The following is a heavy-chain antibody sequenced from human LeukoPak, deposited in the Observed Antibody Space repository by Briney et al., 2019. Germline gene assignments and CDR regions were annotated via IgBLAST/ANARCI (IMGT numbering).Heavy chain of an antibody. CDR2: ICYSGNT. D-gene: IGHD3-10*01. J-gene: IGHJ4*02. CDR3: ARVLYYGSGNYFDF. V-gene: IGHV4-39*01. Sequence: PSETLSLTCTVSGGSISSSGYCWGWIRQPPGKGLESIGSICYSGNTYYNPSLKSRVTISVDTSKNQFSLRLSSVTAADTAVYYCARVLYYGSGNYFDFWGQGTLATVSS. CDR1: GGSISSSGYC.